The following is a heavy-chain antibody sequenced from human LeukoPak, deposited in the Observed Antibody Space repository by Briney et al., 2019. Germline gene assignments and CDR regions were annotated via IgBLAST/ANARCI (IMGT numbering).Heavy chain of an antibody. J-gene: IGHJ2*01. CDR2: INHSGST. Sequence: SETLSLTCAVYGGSFSGYYWSWIRQPPGKGLEWIGEINHSGSTNYNPSLKSRVTISVDTSKNQFSLKLSSVTAADTAVYYCARAHPAPLEYFDLWGRGTLVTVSS. V-gene: IGHV4-34*01. CDR1: GGSFSGYY. CDR3: ARAHPAPLEYFDL. D-gene: IGHD3-3*02.